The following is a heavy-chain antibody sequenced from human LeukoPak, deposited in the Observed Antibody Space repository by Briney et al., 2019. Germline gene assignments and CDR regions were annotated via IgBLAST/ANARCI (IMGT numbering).Heavy chain of an antibody. Sequence: ASVKVSCKASGYTFSNYGISWVRQAPGHGLEWMGWISAYNGETNYAQKLQGRLTTTTDTSTSTAYMELRSLRSDDTAVYFCARDSGLKDCSGVSCYRAFDIWGQGTMITVSS. D-gene: IGHD2-15*01. V-gene: IGHV1-18*01. CDR1: GYTFSNYG. CDR3: ARDSGLKDCSGVSCYRAFDI. J-gene: IGHJ3*02. CDR2: ISAYNGET.